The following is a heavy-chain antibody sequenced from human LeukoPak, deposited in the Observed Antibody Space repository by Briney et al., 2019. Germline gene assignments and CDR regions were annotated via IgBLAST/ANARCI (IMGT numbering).Heavy chain of an antibody. Sequence: SETLSLTCTVSGSSISNHYWSWIRQPPGKGLEWIGYIYYSGSANHNPSLKSRVTISVDTSKNQFSLKLSSVTAADTAVYYCARVTATTGIRYYDYWGQGTLVTVSS. J-gene: IGHJ4*02. V-gene: IGHV4-59*11. D-gene: IGHD6-13*01. CDR2: IYYSGSA. CDR3: ARVTATTGIRYYDY. CDR1: GSSISNHY.